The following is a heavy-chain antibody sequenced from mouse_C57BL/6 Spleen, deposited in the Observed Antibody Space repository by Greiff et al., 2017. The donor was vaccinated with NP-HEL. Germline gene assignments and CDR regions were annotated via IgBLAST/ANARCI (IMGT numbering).Heavy chain of an antibody. J-gene: IGHJ4*01. CDR1: GYTFTSYT. Sequence: QVQLKQSGAELARPGASVKMSCKASGYTFTSYTMHWVKQRPGQGLEWIGYINPSSGYTKYNQKFKDKATLTADKSSSTAYMQLSSLTSEDSAVYYCARRLYYGSSYGAMDYWGQGTSVTVSS. CDR2: INPSSGYT. D-gene: IGHD1-1*01. CDR3: ARRLYYGSSYGAMDY. V-gene: IGHV1-4*01.